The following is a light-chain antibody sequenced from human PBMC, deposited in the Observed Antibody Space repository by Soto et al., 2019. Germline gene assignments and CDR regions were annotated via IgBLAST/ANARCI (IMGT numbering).Light chain of an antibody. CDR3: QQYGSSPPLT. Sequence: EIVLTQSPGTLSLSPGGRATLSCRASQSVSSSYLAWYQQKPGQAPRLLIYGASSRATGIPDRFSGSGSGTDFTLTISRLEPEDFAVYYCQQYGSSPPLTFGQGTKVDIK. CDR1: QSVSSSY. J-gene: IGKJ1*01. V-gene: IGKV3-20*01. CDR2: GAS.